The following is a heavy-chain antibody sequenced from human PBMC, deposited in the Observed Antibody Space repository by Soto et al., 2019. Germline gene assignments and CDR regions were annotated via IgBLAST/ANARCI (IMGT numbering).Heavy chain of an antibody. D-gene: IGHD1-7*01. CDR3: ARDGGITGTMDYYYYGMDV. Sequence: GGSLRLSCAASGFTFSSYAMHWVRQAPGKGLEWVAVISYDGSNKYYADSVKGRFTISRDNSKNTLYLQMNSLRAEDTAVYYCARDGGITGTMDYYYYGMDVWGQGTTVTVSS. CDR2: ISYDGSNK. V-gene: IGHV3-30-3*01. J-gene: IGHJ6*02. CDR1: GFTFSSYA.